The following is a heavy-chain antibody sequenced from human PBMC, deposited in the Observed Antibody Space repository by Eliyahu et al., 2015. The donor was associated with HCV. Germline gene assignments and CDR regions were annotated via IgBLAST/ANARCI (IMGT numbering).Heavy chain of an antibody. CDR1: GFXFSSYG. J-gene: IGHJ4*02. D-gene: IGHD3-22*01. CDR2: ISFDGILK. V-gene: IGHV3-30*18. Sequence: VQLVESGGGVVQPGRSXXLSCAAXGFXFSSYGMQWXRQAPGKGPEWVAVISFDGILKFYGDAVKGRFTISRDNSRNMLYLQMSSLTADDTAVYYCAKEYHSAGYGAFFDYWGQGTLVTVSS. CDR3: AKEYHSAGYGAFFDY.